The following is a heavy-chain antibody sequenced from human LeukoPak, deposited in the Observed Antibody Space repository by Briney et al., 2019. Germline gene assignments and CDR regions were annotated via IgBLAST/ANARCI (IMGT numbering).Heavy chain of an antibody. Sequence: GGSLRPSCAASGFTFSSYTMNSGRQAPGKGLEWVSSITISSSEIYYDGSGKSRFTRSKDNAKISLYLSMNSMRDEDTAVYYCERAHYDILNGYFHSGYYFDYWGQGTLVTVSS. CDR2: ITISSSEI. D-gene: IGHD3-9*01. V-gene: IGHV3-21*01. CDR1: GFTFSSYT. J-gene: IGHJ4*02. CDR3: ERAHYDILNGYFHSGYYFDY.